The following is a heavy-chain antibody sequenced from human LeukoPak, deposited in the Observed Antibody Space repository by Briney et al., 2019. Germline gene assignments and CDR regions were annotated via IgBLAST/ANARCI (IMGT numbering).Heavy chain of an antibody. Sequence: ASVKVSCKASGYTFTSYGISWVRQAPGQGLEWRGWISAYNGNTNYAQKLQGRVTMTTDTSTSTAYMELRSLRSDDTAVYYCASGDYYDSSGYYYNWGQGTLVTVSS. J-gene: IGHJ4*02. V-gene: IGHV1-18*01. CDR3: ASGDYYDSSGYYYN. CDR2: ISAYNGNT. D-gene: IGHD3-22*01. CDR1: GYTFTSYG.